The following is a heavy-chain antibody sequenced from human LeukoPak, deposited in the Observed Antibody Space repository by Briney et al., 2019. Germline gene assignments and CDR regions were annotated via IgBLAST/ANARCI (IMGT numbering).Heavy chain of an antibody. CDR2: INPEGGST. V-gene: IGHV1-46*01. D-gene: IGHD3-16*01. J-gene: IGHJ4*02. CDR3: ARVAVPGGYYFDY. Sequence: ASVKVSCKTSGYTFTTYYIHWVRQAPGQGPEWVGVINPEGGSTTYAQKFQGRVTMARDTSPSTVYMELSSLRSEDTAIYYCARVAVPGGYYFDYWGQGTLVTVSS. CDR1: GYTFTTYY.